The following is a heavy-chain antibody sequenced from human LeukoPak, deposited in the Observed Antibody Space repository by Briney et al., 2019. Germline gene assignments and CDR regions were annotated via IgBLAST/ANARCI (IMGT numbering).Heavy chain of an antibody. CDR1: GGSISSYY. CDR3: ARDYYDILTGYYPSGMDV. Sequence: SETLSLTCTVSGGSISSYYWSWIRQPPGKGLEWIGYIYYSGSTNYNPSLKSRVTISVDTSKNQFSLKLSSVTAADTAVYYCARDYYDILTGYYPSGMDVWGQGNTVTVSS. V-gene: IGHV4-59*01. J-gene: IGHJ6*02. D-gene: IGHD3-9*01. CDR2: IYYSGST.